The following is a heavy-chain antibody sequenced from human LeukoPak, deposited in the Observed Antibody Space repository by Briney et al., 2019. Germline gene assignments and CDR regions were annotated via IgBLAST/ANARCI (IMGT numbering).Heavy chain of an antibody. CDR1: GGSISSGDYY. CDR3: ARAYWYFDY. V-gene: IGHV4-30-4*01. Sequence: SQTLSLTCTVSGGSISSGDYYWSWIRQPPGKGLEWIGEINHSGSTNYNPSLKSRVTISVDTSKNQFSLKLSSVTAADTAVYYCARAYWYFDYWGQGTLVTVSS. D-gene: IGHD2-15*01. J-gene: IGHJ4*02. CDR2: INHSGST.